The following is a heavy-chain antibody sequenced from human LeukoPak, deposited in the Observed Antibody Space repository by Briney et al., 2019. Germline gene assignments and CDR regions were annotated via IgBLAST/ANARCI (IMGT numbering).Heavy chain of an antibody. J-gene: IGHJ6*03. CDR2: IYHSGST. Sequence: SETLSLTCTVSGYSISSGYYWGWIRQPPGKGLEWIGSIYHSGSTYYNPSLKSRVTISVDTSKNQFSLKLSSVTAADTAVYYCARDGNLDSSSLREAVSDYYYYYMDVWGKGTTVTVSS. CDR1: GYSISSGYY. D-gene: IGHD6-13*01. V-gene: IGHV4-38-2*02. CDR3: ARDGNLDSSSLREAVSDYYYYYMDV.